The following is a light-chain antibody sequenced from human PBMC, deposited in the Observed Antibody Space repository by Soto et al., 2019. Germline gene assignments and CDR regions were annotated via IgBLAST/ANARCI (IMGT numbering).Light chain of an antibody. V-gene: IGKV1-5*03. CDR1: QSISSW. J-gene: IGKJ1*01. Sequence: DIQMTQSPSTLSASVGDRVTITCRASQSISSWLAWYQQKPGKAPKLLIYKASSLESGVPSRFSGSGSGTEFTLTISSLQPDDFATYYCQQYNSYRTFDQGTKVDIK. CDR2: KAS. CDR3: QQYNSYRT.